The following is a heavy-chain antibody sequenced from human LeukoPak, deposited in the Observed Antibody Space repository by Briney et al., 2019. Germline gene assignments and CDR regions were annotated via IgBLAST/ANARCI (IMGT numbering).Heavy chain of an antibody. CDR1: GFTFSSYW. J-gene: IGHJ3*02. V-gene: IGHV3-7*05. CDR2: IKRDGSEK. Sequence: GGSLRLSCAASGFTFSSYWMSWVRQAPGKGLEWVANIKRDGSEKYYVDSVKGRFTISRDNADNSLYLQMNSLRAEDTAFYYCARARDYGSGKANAFDIWGQGTMVNVSS. D-gene: IGHD3-10*01. CDR3: ARARDYGSGKANAFDI.